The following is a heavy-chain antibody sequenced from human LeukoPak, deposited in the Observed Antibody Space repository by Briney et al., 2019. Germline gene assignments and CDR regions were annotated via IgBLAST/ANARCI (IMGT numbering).Heavy chain of an antibody. V-gene: IGHV1-46*01. CDR3: ARRVTYGCFDY. Sequence: ASVKVSCKASGYTFTSYYMHWVRQAPGQGLEWMGIINPSGGSTSCAQKFQGRVTMTRDTSTSTVYMEPSSLRSEDTAVYYCARRVTYGCFDYWGQGTLVTVSS. CDR2: INPSGGST. CDR1: GYTFTSYY. J-gene: IGHJ4*02. D-gene: IGHD4-17*01.